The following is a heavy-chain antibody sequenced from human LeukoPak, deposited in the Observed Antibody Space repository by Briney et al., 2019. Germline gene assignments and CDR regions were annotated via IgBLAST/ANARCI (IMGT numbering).Heavy chain of an antibody. D-gene: IGHD6-19*01. J-gene: IGHJ6*02. Sequence: SETLSLTCAVYGGSFSGYYWSWIRQPPGKGLEWIGEINHSGSTNYNPSLKSRVTISVDTSKNQFSLKLSSVTAADTAVYYCARSLLGSSGWYYYYGMDVWGQGTMVTVSS. CDR3: ARSLLGSSGWYYYYGMDV. V-gene: IGHV4-34*01. CDR2: INHSGST. CDR1: GGSFSGYY.